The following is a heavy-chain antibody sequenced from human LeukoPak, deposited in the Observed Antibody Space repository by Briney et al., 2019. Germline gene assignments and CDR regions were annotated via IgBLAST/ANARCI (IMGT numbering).Heavy chain of an antibody. CDR1: GITLSSYW. CDR3: ARITNSGSYWVFDY. CDR2: IRGDGVEK. V-gene: IGHV3-7*04. Sequence: GGSLRLSCVASGITLSSYWLSWVRQAPGKGPEWVANIRGDGVEKYYAASVQGRFTISRDNAENSLSLRMNNLRAEDTAVYYCARITNSGSYWVFDYWGQGTLVTVSS. D-gene: IGHD3-22*01. J-gene: IGHJ4*02.